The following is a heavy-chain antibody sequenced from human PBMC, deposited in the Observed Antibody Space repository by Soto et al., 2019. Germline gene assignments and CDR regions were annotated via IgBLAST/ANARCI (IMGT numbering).Heavy chain of an antibody. V-gene: IGHV4-59*01. CDR1: GGSINNYY. CDR3: ARRYGGNFDY. D-gene: IGHD1-26*01. CDR2: IYYSGST. Sequence: PSETLSLTCTVSGGSINNYYWSWIRQPPGKALEWIGYIYYSGSTNYNPSLKSRVTISVDTSKNQFSLKLSSVTAADTAVYYCARRYGGNFDYWGQGTRVTVSS. J-gene: IGHJ4*02.